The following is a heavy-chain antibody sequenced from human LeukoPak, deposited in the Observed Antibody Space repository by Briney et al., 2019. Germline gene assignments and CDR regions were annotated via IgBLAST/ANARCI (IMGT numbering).Heavy chain of an antibody. J-gene: IGHJ5*02. CDR1: GGSISSGTYS. Sequence: PSETLSLTCTVSGGSISSGTYSWAWIRQSPGKGLEWIGSIYNSASTYYNPSFKSRVTLSVDTSRNQFSLNVRSVTAADTGMYYCATNKTMMTTAGLFDPWGQGTLVIVSS. CDR2: IYNSAST. CDR3: ATNKTMMTTAGLFDP. V-gene: IGHV4-39*01. D-gene: IGHD4-17*01.